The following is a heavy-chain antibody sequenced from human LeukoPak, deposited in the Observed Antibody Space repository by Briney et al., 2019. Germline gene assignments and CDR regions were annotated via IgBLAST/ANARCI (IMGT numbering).Heavy chain of an antibody. Sequence: SETLSLTCAVYGGSFSGYYWSWIRQPPGKGLEWIGEINHSGSTNFNPSLKNRGTISVHTSKNQFSLKLSRVTAAHTAVYYCARKGGCGYSYGYRPLDYWGRGPRVRVSS. J-gene: IGHJ4*02. D-gene: IGHD5-18*01. V-gene: IGHV4-34*01. CDR1: GGSFSGYY. CDR3: ARKGGCGYSYGYRPLDY. CDR2: INHSGST.